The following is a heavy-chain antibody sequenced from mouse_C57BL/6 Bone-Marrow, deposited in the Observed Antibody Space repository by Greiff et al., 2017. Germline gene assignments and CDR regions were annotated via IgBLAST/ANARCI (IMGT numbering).Heavy chain of an antibody. J-gene: IGHJ4*01. V-gene: IGHV5-6*01. CDR3: ARHYDYYAMDY. CDR2: ISSGGSYT. CDR1: GFTFSSYG. Sequence: EVKVIESGGDLVKPGGSLKLSCAASGFTFSSYGMSWVRQTPDKRLEWVANISSGGSYTYYTDTVKGRFTISRDNAKNTLYLHMSILKSEDTALYYCARHYDYYAMDYWGQGTSVTVSS.